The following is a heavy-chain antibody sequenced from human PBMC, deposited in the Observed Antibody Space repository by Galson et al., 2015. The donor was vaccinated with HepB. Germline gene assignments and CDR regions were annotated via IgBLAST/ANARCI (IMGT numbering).Heavy chain of an antibody. CDR3: TTEVGVIVPRGMDV. CDR2: IKSKTDGGTT. D-gene: IGHD2/OR15-2a*01. J-gene: IGHJ6*02. CDR1: GFTFSNAW. Sequence: SLRLSCAASGFTFSNAWMNWVRQAPGKGLEWIGRIKSKTDGGTTDYAAPVKGRFTISRDDSKNTLYVQINRLNTEDTAVYYCTTEVGVIVPRGMDVWGQGTTVTVSS. V-gene: IGHV3-15*01.